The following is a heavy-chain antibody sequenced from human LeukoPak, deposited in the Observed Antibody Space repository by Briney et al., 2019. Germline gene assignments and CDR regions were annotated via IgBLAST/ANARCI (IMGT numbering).Heavy chain of an antibody. CDR1: GGSFSGYY. Sequence: SETLSLTCAVYGGSFSGYYWSGIRQPPGKGLEWIGEINHSGSTNYNPSLKSRVTISVDTSKNQFSLKLSSVTAADTAVYYCARGLRVYDSSGYQTSPRFDPWGPGTLVTVSS. CDR2: INHSGST. J-gene: IGHJ5*02. D-gene: IGHD3-22*01. CDR3: ARGLRVYDSSGYQTSPRFDP. V-gene: IGHV4-34*01.